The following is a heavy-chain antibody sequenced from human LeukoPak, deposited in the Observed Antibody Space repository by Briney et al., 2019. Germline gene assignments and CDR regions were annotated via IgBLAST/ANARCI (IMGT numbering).Heavy chain of an antibody. CDR3: ARSAVLNFLAYNWFDP. CDR1: GFTFSSYA. Sequence: GGSLRLSCAASGFTFSSYAMNWVRQAPGKGLEWVSAISGSGGNTYYADSVKGRFTISRDNSENTLYLQMNSLRAEDTAVYYCARSAVLNFLAYNWFDPWGQGTLVTVSS. D-gene: IGHD1-1*01. J-gene: IGHJ5*02. CDR2: ISGSGGNT. V-gene: IGHV3-23*01.